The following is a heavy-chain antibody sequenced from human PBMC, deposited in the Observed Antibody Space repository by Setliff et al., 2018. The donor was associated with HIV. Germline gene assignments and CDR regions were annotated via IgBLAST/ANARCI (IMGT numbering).Heavy chain of an antibody. CDR3: ASRIYYYDESRVLREEGFVP. CDR2: INHSGST. D-gene: IGHD3-22*01. Sequence: SETLSLTCTVYGGSFSGYYWSWIRQPPGKGLEWIGEINHSGSTNYNPSLKSRVTISVDTSKNQFSLKLTSVTAAETAMYYCASRIYYYDESRVLREEGFVPWGQGTLVTVSS. J-gene: IGHJ5*02. CDR1: GGSFSGYY. V-gene: IGHV4-34*01.